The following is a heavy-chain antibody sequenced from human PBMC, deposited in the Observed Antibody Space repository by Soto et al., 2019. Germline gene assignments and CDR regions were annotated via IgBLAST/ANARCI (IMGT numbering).Heavy chain of an antibody. CDR2: IYYSGST. CDR1: GGSISSGGYY. Sequence: SETLSLTCTVAGGSISSGGYYWSWIRQHPGKGLEWIGYIYYSGSTYYNPSLKSRVTISVDTSKNQLSLKLSSVTAADTAVYYCARDRVSRDGYNVYYYGMDVWGQGTTVTVSS. D-gene: IGHD5-12*01. V-gene: IGHV4-31*03. CDR3: ARDRVSRDGYNVYYYGMDV. J-gene: IGHJ6*02.